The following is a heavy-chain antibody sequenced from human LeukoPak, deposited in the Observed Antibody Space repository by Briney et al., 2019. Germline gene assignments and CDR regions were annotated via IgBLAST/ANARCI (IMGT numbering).Heavy chain of an antibody. V-gene: IGHV3-30-3*01. D-gene: IGHD6-19*01. CDR3: ASIAVAGGDY. CDR1: GFTFSSYA. CDR2: ISYDGSNK. Sequence: GGSLRLSCAASGFTFSSYAMHWVRQAPGKGLEWMAVISYDGSNKYYADSVKGRFTISRDNSKNTLYLQMNSLRAEDTAVYYCASIAVAGGDYWGQGTLVTVSS. J-gene: IGHJ4*02.